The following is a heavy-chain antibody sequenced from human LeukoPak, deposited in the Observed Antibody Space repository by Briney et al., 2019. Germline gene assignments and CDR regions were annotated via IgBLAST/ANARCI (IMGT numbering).Heavy chain of an antibody. CDR3: AKGNRYYDILTGYYYFDY. CDR2: ISGSGGST. V-gene: IGHV3-23*01. CDR1: GFTFSSYG. D-gene: IGHD3-9*01. J-gene: IGHJ4*02. Sequence: PGGSLRLSCAASGFTFSSYGMSWVRQAPGKGLEWVSAISGSGGSTYYADSVKGRFTISRDNSKNTLYLQMNSLRAEDTAVYYCAKGNRYYDILTGYYYFDYWGQGTLVTVSS.